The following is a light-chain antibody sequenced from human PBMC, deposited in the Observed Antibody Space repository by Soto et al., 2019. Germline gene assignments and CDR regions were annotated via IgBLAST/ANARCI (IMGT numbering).Light chain of an antibody. CDR2: QAS. V-gene: IGKV1-5*03. J-gene: IGKJ1*01. Sequence: DIQMTQSPSTLSASLGDRVTITCRASQCISSWLAWYQQRPGKAPKLLIYQASSLDGGVPSRFSGSGSGTEFTLTISSVQPDDFAAYYCQQYNSYSGAFGQGTKVDIK. CDR1: QCISSW. CDR3: QQYNSYSGA.